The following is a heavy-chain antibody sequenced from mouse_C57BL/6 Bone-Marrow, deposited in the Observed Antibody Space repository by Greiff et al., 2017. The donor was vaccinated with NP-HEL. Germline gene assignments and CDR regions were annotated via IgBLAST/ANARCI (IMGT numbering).Heavy chain of an antibody. D-gene: IGHD1-1*01. CDR3: ARTPIYYYGSLFAY. CDR1: GYTFTDYY. CDR2: INPNNGGT. V-gene: IGHV1-26*01. J-gene: IGHJ3*01. Sequence: EVQLQQSGPELVKPGASVKISCKASGYTFTDYYMNWVKQSHGKSLEWIGDINPNNGGTSYNQKFKGKATLTVDKSSSTAYMELRSLTSEDSAVYYCARTPIYYYGSLFAYWGQGTLVTVSA.